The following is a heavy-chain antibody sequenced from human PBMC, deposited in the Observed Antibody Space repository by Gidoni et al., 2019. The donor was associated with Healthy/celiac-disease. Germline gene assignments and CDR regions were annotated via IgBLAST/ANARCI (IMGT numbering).Heavy chain of an antibody. CDR1: GGTFRSYA. Sequence: AEVKKPGSSLQVSCKASGGTFRSYAISWVRQAPGQGLEWMGWIIPIFGTANYAQKFQGRVTITADESTSTAYMELSSLRSEDTAVYYCARVNWNDRAVNYWGQGTLVTVSS. D-gene: IGHD1-1*01. V-gene: IGHV1-69*01. CDR2: IIPIFGTA. J-gene: IGHJ4*02. CDR3: ARVNWNDRAVNY.